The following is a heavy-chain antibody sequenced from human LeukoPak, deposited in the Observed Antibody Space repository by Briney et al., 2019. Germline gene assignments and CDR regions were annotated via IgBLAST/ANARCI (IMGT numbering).Heavy chain of an antibody. CDR3: AKVGNKWDADY. Sequence: GGSLRLSCAASGFTFSSYAMHWVRQAPGKGLEWVAVISYDGSNKYYADSVKGRFTISRDNSKNTLYLQMNSLRAEDTAVYYCAKVGNKWDADYWGQGTLVTVSS. J-gene: IGHJ4*02. CDR1: GFTFSSYA. V-gene: IGHV3-30-3*01. CDR2: ISYDGSNK. D-gene: IGHD1-26*01.